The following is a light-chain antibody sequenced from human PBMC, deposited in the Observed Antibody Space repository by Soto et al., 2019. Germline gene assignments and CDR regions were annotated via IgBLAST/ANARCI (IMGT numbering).Light chain of an antibody. CDR1: SSDVGSYNR. Sequence: QSALTQPPSVSGSPGQAVTMSCTGTSSDVGSYNRVSWYQQPPGTAPKLMIYEVNNRPSGVPDRFSGSKSGNTASLTISGLQAEDEADYYCSSYTSNSTYVFGTGTKVTVL. J-gene: IGLJ1*01. CDR3: SSYTSNSTYV. CDR2: EVN. V-gene: IGLV2-18*02.